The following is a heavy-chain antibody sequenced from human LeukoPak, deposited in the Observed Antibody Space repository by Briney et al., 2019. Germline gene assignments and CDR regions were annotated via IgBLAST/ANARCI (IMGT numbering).Heavy chain of an antibody. J-gene: IGHJ4*02. Sequence: ASVKVSCKASRYTFTSYDINWVRQATGQGLEWMGWMNPNSGNTGYAQKFQGRVTMTRDTSISTAYMELSSLRSEDTAVYYCARGRFRWELEIRDFDYWGQGTLVTVSS. D-gene: IGHD1-26*01. V-gene: IGHV1-8*01. CDR3: ARGRFRWELEIRDFDY. CDR1: RYTFTSYD. CDR2: MNPNSGNT.